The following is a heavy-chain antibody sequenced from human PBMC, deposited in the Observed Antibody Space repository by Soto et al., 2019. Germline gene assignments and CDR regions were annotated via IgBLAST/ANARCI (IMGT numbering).Heavy chain of an antibody. CDR1: AFTFSDYY. D-gene: IGHD3-3*01. V-gene: IGHV3-11*01. CDR2: ISGNGNTI. CDR3: ARQGITIFGVVTYPMVV. J-gene: IGHJ6*04. Sequence: GGSLRLSCAASAFTFSDYYMGWIRQAPGKGLEWLSYISGNGNTIYYADSVKGRFTVSRDNAKNLLYLQMNSLRAEDTAVYYCARQGITIFGVVTYPMVVWGKGTTVTVSS.